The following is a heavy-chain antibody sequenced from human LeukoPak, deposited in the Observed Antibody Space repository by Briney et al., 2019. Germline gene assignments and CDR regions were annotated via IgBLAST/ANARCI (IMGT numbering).Heavy chain of an antibody. CDR1: GFAFNPQA. CDR2: MSLDGSSI. V-gene: IGHV3-30*15. J-gene: IGHJ4*02. D-gene: IGHD3-9*01. Sequence: GRSLRLSCVASGFAFNPQAMHWVRQAPGKGLEWLAVMSLDGSSIYYADSVRGRFTISRDNSKNTLFLQMSSLRVEDTAVYYCARDRGKLRYLDLWGQGTLLTVSS. CDR3: ARDRGKLRYLDL.